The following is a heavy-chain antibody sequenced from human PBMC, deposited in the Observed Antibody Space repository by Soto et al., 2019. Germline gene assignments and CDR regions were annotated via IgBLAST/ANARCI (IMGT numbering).Heavy chain of an antibody. CDR3: ARRGNSDTFDI. V-gene: IGHV5-51*01. CDR2: IYPGDSDI. D-gene: IGHD1-1*01. CDR1: GYTFPTYW. Sequence: EVQLVQSGAEVKKPGESLQISCKGAGYTFPTYWIGWVRQMPGKGLEWMGIIYPGDSDIRYSPPFQGQVTISADKSISTAYLQWSSLKASDTAMYYCARRGNSDTFDIWGQGTLVTVSS. J-gene: IGHJ3*02.